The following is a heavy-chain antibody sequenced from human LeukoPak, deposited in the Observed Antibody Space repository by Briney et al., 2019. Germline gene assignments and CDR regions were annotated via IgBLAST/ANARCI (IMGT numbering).Heavy chain of an antibody. D-gene: IGHD6-19*01. CDR3: ARGKWLVRLGY. CDR1: GGSFSGYY. CDR2: INHSGST. J-gene: IGHJ4*02. Sequence: NPSETLSLTCAVYGGSFSGYYWSWIRQPPGKGLEWIGKINHSGSTNYNPSLKSRVTISVDTSKNQFSLKLSSVTAADTAVYYCARGKWLVRLGYWGQGTLVTVSS. V-gene: IGHV4-34*01.